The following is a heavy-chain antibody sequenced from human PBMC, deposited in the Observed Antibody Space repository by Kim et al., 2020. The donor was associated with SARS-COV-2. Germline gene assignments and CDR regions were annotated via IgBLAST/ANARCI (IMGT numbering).Heavy chain of an antibody. J-gene: IGHJ6*01. V-gene: IGHV4-34*01. D-gene: IGHD3-3*01. CDR2: INHSGST. CDR3: ARGGFNNRITIFGVVTPYYYDGMGV. Sequence: SETLSLTCAVYGGSFSGYYWSWIRQPPGKGLEWIGEINHSGSTNYNPSLTSRVTISADTSKNQFSLKLRSVTAADTAVYYCARGGFNNRITIFGVVTPYYYDGMGVWGQGTTVTVSS. CDR1: GGSFSGYY.